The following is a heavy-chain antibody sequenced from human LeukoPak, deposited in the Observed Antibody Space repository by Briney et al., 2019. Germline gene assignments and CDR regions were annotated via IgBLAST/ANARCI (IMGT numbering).Heavy chain of an antibody. CDR2: INHSGST. Sequence: PSETLSLTCAVYGGSFSGYYWSWIRQPPGKGLEWIGEINHSGSTNYNPSLKSRVTISVDTSKNQFSLKLSPVTAADTAVYYCATPGYSYGFFYWGQGTLVTVSS. CDR3: ATPGYSYGFFY. CDR1: GGSFSGYY. D-gene: IGHD5-18*01. V-gene: IGHV4-34*01. J-gene: IGHJ4*02.